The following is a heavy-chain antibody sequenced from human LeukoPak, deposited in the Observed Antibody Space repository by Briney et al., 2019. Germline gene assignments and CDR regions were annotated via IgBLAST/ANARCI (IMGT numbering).Heavy chain of an antibody. CDR3: ARTNSGTYPLFDY. V-gene: IGHV4-4*02. Sequence: SGTLSLTCAVSGGXISSSDCWTWVRQPPGKGLEWIGEIYHSGSTNYNPSLKSRDTISVDKSKNQFSLKLNSVTAADTAVYYCARTNSGTYPLFDYWGQGTLVTVSS. D-gene: IGHD1-26*01. CDR1: GGXISSSDC. J-gene: IGHJ4*02. CDR2: IYHSGST.